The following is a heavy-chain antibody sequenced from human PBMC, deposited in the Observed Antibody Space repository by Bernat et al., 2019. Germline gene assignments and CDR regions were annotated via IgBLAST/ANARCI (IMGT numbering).Heavy chain of an antibody. V-gene: IGHV3-9*01. CDR2: MSWNSGSI. Sequence: DVQLVESGGGLVQPGRSLRLSCAASGFTFDDYAMHWVRQAPGKGLEWVAGMSWNSGSIGYADSVKGRFTISRDNAKNSLYLQMNSLRAEDTALYYCAKVLDSCGWYSFDYWGQGTLVTVSA. D-gene: IGHD6-19*01. CDR3: AKVLDSCGWYSFDY. CDR1: GFTFDDYA. J-gene: IGHJ4*02.